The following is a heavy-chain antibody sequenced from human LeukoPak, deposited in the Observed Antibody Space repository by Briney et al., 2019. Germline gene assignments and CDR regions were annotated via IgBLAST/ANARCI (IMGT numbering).Heavy chain of an antibody. J-gene: IGHJ1*01. CDR1: GGSFSGYY. CDR2: MNHSGST. D-gene: IGHD2-2*01. Sequence: PSETLSLTCAVYGGSFSGYYWSWIRQPPGKGLEWIGEMNHSGSTNYTPSLKSRVTISVDTSKNQFSLKLSSVTAADTAVYYCARGPPHIVVVPAAQGYFQHWGQGTLVTVSS. V-gene: IGHV4-34*01. CDR3: ARGPPHIVVVPAAQGYFQH.